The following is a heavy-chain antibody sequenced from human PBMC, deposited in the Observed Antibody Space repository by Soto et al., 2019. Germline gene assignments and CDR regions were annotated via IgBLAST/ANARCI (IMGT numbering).Heavy chain of an antibody. V-gene: IGHV4-59*01. D-gene: IGHD1-1*01. CDR3: ARSPSGTYGRYYFDY. CDR1: GGSISSYY. CDR2: IYYTGSGST. J-gene: IGHJ4*02. Sequence: PSETLSLTCTVSGGSISSYYWSWIRQPPGKGLEWIGHIYYTGSGSTNYNPSLKSRVTISVDTSKNQFSLKLSSVTAADAAVYYCARSPSGTYGRYYFDYWGQGTLVTVSS.